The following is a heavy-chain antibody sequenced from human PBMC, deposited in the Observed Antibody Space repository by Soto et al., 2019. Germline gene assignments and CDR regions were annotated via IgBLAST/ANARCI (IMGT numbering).Heavy chain of an antibody. CDR1: GYSFTSYW. V-gene: IGHV5-51*01. Sequence: GESLKISCKGSGYSFTSYWIGWVRQMPGKGLEWMGIIYPGDSDTRYSPSFQGQVTISADKSISTAYLQWSSLKASDTAMYYCARQPQLVYYYYGMDVRGQGTTVTVSS. CDR2: IYPGDSDT. CDR3: ARQPQLVYYYYGMDV. D-gene: IGHD6-13*01. J-gene: IGHJ6*02.